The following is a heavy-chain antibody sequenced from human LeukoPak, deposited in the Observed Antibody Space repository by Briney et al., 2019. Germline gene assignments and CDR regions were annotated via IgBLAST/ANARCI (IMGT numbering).Heavy chain of an antibody. CDR2: ISWNSGSI. Sequence: GGSLRLSCAASGFTFDDYAMHWVRQAPGKGLEWVSGISWNSGSIGYADSVKGRFTISRDNAKNSLYLQMNSLRAEDTALYYCAKDPNYGGNSGHFDYWGQGILVTVSS. CDR3: AKDPNYGGNSGHFDY. CDR1: GFTFDDYA. V-gene: IGHV3-9*01. D-gene: IGHD4-23*01. J-gene: IGHJ4*02.